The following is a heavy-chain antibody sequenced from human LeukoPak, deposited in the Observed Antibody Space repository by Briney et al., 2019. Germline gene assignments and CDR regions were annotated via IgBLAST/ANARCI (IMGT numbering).Heavy chain of an antibody. CDR1: GYTFTGYY. J-gene: IGHJ6*03. V-gene: IGHV1-2*02. CDR3: ARDALHPLSGYMDV. Sequence: ASVEVSCKASGYTFTGYYMHWVRQAPGQGLEWMGWINPNSGGTNYAQKFQGRVTMTRDTSISTAYMELSRLRSDDTAVYYCARDALHPLSGYMDVWGKGTTVTVSS. CDR2: INPNSGGT. D-gene: IGHD1-1*01.